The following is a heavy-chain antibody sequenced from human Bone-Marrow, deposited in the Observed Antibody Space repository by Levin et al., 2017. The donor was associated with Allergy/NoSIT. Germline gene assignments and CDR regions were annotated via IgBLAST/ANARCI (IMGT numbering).Heavy chain of an antibody. V-gene: IGHV4-39*01. J-gene: IGHJ4*02. CDR3: YLGIQGTLDY. D-gene: IGHD5-18*01. CDR1: GGSISSSSYY. CDR2: IYYSGST. Sequence: SQTLSLTCTVSGGSISSSSYYWGWIRQPPGKGLEWIGSIYYSGSTYYNPSLKSRVTISVDTSKNQFSLKLSSVTAADTAVYYCYLGIQGTLDYWGQGTLVTVSS.